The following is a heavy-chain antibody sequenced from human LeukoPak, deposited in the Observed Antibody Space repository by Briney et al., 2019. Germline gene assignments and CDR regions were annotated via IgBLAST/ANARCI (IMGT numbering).Heavy chain of an antibody. CDR1: GYTFNNYG. CDR3: ARDSADCSGGGCYSAEYFQH. Sequence: ASVKVSCKASGYTFNNYGISWVRQAPGQGLERMGRISAYNGNTNYAQKVQDRVTMTTDTSTSTAYMEFKSLTPDDTAVYFCARDSADCSGGGCYSAEYFQHWGQGTLVTVSS. V-gene: IGHV1-18*01. D-gene: IGHD2-15*01. J-gene: IGHJ1*01. CDR2: ISAYNGNT.